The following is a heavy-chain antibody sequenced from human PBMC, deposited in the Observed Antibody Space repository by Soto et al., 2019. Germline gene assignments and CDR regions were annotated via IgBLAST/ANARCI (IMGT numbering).Heavy chain of an antibody. CDR3: ARVVVAALYYYYYYGMDV. CDR2: ISAYNGNT. D-gene: IGHD2-15*01. Sequence: ASVKVSCKASGYTFTSYGISWVRQAPGQGLEWMGWISAYNGNTNYAQRLQGRVTMTTDTSTSTAYMELRSLRSEDTAVYYCARVVVAALYYYYYYGMDVWGQGTTVTVSS. CDR1: GYTFTSYG. J-gene: IGHJ6*02. V-gene: IGHV1-18*01.